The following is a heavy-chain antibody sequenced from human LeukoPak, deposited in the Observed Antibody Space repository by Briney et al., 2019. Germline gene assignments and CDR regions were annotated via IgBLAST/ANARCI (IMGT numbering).Heavy chain of an antibody. CDR3: WVRYSPDAFDI. CDR2: IRYDGTEK. CDR1: GFTFSSRG. J-gene: IGHJ3*02. V-gene: IGHV3-30*02. Sequence: GGSLRLSCATSGFTFSSRGMHWVRQAPGKGLEWVAFIRYDGTEKDYADPVKGRFTISRDNSKNTLYLQMNSLRAEDTAVYYCWVRYSPDAFDIWGQGTMVTVSS. D-gene: IGHD3-9*01.